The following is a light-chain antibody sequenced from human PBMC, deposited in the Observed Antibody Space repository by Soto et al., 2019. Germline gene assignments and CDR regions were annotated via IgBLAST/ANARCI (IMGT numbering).Light chain of an antibody. CDR2: DAS. Sequence: EIMMTQSPATLSVSPGERATVSCRASQSVSRNLAWYQQKPGQAPRLLISDASTRASGIPARFSGSGSGTEFTLTISSLQSDDFATYYCQQYNGLITFGQGTRLEIK. CDR1: QSVSRN. V-gene: IGKV3-15*01. CDR3: QQYNGLIT. J-gene: IGKJ5*01.